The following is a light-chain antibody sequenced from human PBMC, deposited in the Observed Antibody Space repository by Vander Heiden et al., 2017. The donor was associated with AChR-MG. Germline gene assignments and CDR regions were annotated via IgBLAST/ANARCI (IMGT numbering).Light chain of an antibody. J-gene: IGLJ2*01. CDR3: QAWDSTTVV. CDR2: QDN. V-gene: IGLV3-1*01. CDR1: KLGNKY. Sequence: SYQLTQPPSVSVSPGQTASITCSGDKLGNKYTCWYYQKPGQSPVLVIYQDNKRPSGSPERFSGSNSGNTATLTISGTQAMDAADYYCQAWDSTTVVFGGGTTLTVL.